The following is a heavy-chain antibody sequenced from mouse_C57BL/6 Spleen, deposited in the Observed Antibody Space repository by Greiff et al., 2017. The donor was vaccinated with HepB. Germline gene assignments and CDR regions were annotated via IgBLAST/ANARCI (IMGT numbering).Heavy chain of an antibody. D-gene: IGHD1-1*01. Sequence: EVKLVESGGGLVKPGGSLKLSCAASGFTFSDYGMHWVRQAPEKGLEWVAYISSGSSTIYYADTVKGRFTISRDNAKNTLFLQMTSLRSEDTAMYYCASSITTVVGYAMDYWGQGTSVTVSS. J-gene: IGHJ4*01. CDR1: GFTFSDYG. CDR3: ASSITTVVGYAMDY. CDR2: ISSGSSTI. V-gene: IGHV5-17*01.